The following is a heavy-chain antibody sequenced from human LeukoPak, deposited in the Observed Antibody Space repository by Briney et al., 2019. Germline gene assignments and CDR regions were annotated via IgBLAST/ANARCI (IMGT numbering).Heavy chain of an antibody. V-gene: IGHV4-30-2*01. D-gene: IGHD4-17*01. CDR3: ARRLSNDYGDYLITYFDY. CDR1: GGSISSGGYS. Sequence: PSETLSLTCAVSGGSISSGGYSWSWIRQPPGKGLEWIGYIYHSGSTYYNPSLKSRVTISVDRSKNQFSLKLSSVTAADTAVYYCARRLSNDYGDYLITYFDYWGQGTLVTVSS. CDR2: IYHSGST. J-gene: IGHJ4*02.